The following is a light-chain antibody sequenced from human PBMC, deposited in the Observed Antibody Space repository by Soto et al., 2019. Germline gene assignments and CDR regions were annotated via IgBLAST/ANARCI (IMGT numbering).Light chain of an antibody. CDR1: QDIPGN. CDR3: QKCGSAPYT. J-gene: IGKJ3*01. V-gene: IGKV1-27*01. CDR2: AAS. Sequence: IQMTQSPSSLSASVGDRVTITCRGCQDIPGNLVWYQKRPGKVPSLLFYAASILHSGVPSRFSASGFGTDFTLTISGLQSEDVATYYCQKCGSAPYTFGPGTKVDLK.